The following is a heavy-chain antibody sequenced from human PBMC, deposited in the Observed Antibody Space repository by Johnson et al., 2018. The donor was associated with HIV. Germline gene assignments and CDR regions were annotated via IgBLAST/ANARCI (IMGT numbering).Heavy chain of an antibody. CDR3: AGGRVRRRQWLVRSDHEAFNI. V-gene: IGHV3-7*01. J-gene: IGHJ3*02. Sequence: VQLVESGGGLVQPGGSLRLSCAASGFTFSSYWMSWVRQAPGKGLEWVANIKQDGSEKYYADYVKGRFPISRDNSNNTLYLQMKSLSFEDTAGYYCAGGRVRRRQWLVRSDHEAFNIWGQGTMVTVSS. CDR2: IKQDGSEK. D-gene: IGHD6-19*01. CDR1: GFTFSSYW.